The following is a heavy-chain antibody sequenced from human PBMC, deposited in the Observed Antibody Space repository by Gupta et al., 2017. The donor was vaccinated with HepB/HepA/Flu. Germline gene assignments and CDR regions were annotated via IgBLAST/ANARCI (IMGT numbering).Heavy chain of an antibody. J-gene: IGHJ4*02. CDR1: GYTFTTYF. V-gene: IGHV1-3*04. CDR2: INTGNGNT. D-gene: IGHD7-27*01. CDR3: ERGGLTGDLDY. Sequence: QVRLVQSGAEVKEPGSSVQVSCKASGYTFTTYFIHWVRQAPGQRLEWMGWINTGNGNTKYSQKFQDRVTIARDTAANTTYMELSSLRSEDTAVYYCERGGLTGDLDYWGQGTQVTVSS.